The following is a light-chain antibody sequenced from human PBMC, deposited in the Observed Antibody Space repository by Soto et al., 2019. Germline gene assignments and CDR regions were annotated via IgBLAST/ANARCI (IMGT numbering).Light chain of an antibody. CDR3: LQYNDRPQT. V-gene: IGKV3-15*01. CDR1: QSVGYY. J-gene: IGKJ1*01. Sequence: EIVMTQSPATLSVSPGGRAILSCRASQSVGYYLAWYQQRPGQAPSLLIFGSSTRATVIPARFSGSGSGTDFTLTISSLQSEDFAVYYCLQYNDRPQTFGQGTKVEI. CDR2: GSS.